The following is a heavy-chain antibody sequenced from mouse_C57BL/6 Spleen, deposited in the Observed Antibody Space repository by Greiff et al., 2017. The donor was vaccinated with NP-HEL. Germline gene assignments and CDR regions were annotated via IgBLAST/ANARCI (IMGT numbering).Heavy chain of an antibody. V-gene: IGHV1-72*01. CDR3: AKDYGSSYYWYFDV. D-gene: IGHD1-1*01. CDR1: GYTFTSYW. J-gene: IGHJ1*03. CDR2: IDPNSGGT. Sequence: QVQLQQPGAELVKPGASVKLSCKASGYTFTSYWMHWVKQRPGRGLEWIGRIDPNSGGTKYNEKFKSKATLTVDKPSSSAYMQLSSLTSEDSAAYYCAKDYGSSYYWYFDVWGTGTTVTVSS.